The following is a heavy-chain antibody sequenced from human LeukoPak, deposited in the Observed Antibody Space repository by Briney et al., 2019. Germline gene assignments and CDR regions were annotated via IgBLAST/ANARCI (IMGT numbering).Heavy chain of an antibody. V-gene: IGHV3-33*08. J-gene: IGHJ2*01. CDR3: ARDLRWSHYWYFDL. CDR1: GFTVSSNY. Sequence: PGGSLRLSCAASGFTVSSNYMSWVRQAPGKGLEWVAVIWYDGSNKYYADSVKGRFTISRDNSKNTLYLQMNSLRAEDTAVYYCARDLRWSHYWYFDLWGRGTLVTVSS. D-gene: IGHD2-15*01. CDR2: IWYDGSNK.